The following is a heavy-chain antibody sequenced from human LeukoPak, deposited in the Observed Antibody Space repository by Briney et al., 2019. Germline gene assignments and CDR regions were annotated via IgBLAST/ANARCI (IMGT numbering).Heavy chain of an antibody. V-gene: IGHV1-18*04. CDR2: ISAYNGNT. D-gene: IGHD2-2*01. CDR3: ARDSRKYCSSTSCYLRRWFDP. J-gene: IGHJ5*02. Sequence: ASVKVSCKASGYTFTGYFLNWVRQAPGQGLEWMGWISAYNGNTNYAQRLQGRVTMTTDTSTSTAYMELRSLRSDDTAVYYCARDSRKYCSSTSCYLRRWFDPWGQGTLVTVSS. CDR1: GYTFTGYF.